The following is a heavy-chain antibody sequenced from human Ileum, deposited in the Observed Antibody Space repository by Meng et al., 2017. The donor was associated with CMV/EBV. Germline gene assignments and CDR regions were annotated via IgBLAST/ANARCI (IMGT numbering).Heavy chain of an antibody. V-gene: IGHV4-31*02. CDR3: ARLRAGISCFDP. CDR1: NGSISSGAHY. J-gene: IGHJ5*02. D-gene: IGHD6-19*01. Sequence: TVSNGSISSGAHYWSWIRQHPGKGLEWIGYIYYSGNTYYNPSLQSRATISVDTSQNSFSLRLSSVTAADTAVYYCARLRAGISCFDPWGQGARVT. CDR2: IYYSGNT.